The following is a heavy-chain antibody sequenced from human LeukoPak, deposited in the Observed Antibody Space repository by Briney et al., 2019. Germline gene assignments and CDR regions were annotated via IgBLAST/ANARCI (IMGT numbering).Heavy chain of an antibody. CDR1: GFTFSSYS. J-gene: IGHJ4*02. V-gene: IGHV3-21*01. CDR2: ISSSSSYI. Sequence: GGSLRLSCAAPGFTFSSYSMNWVRQAPGKGLEWVSSISSSSSYIYYADSVKGRLTISRDNAKNSLYLQMNSLRAEDTAVYYCARALLRSPFDYWGQGTLVTVSS. CDR3: ARALLRSPFDY. D-gene: IGHD2-15*01.